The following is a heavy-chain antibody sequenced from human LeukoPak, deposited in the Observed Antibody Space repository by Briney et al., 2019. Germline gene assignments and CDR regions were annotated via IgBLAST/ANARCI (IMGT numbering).Heavy chain of an antibody. Sequence: PGGSLRLSCAASGFTFSSYAMSWVRQAPGKGLEWVAVISYDGSKNYYGDSVKGRFTISRDNSKNTLYLQMNSLRAEDTAVYYCAKDVQSTPYYYYGLDVWGQGTTVTVSS. CDR1: GFTFSSYA. J-gene: IGHJ6*02. CDR3: AKDVQSTPYYYYGLDV. D-gene: IGHD2-15*01. V-gene: IGHV3-30*18. CDR2: ISYDGSKN.